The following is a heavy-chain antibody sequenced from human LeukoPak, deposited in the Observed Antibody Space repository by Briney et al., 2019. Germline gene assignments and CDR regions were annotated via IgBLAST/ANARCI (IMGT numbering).Heavy chain of an antibody. CDR3: ARHWSKGFSPARGNWFAP. V-gene: IGHV4-39*01. CDR1: GVSITSSSYY. J-gene: IGHJ5*02. D-gene: IGHD2-15*01. CDR2: IDYSGSI. Sequence: KPSETLSLTCTVSGVSITSSSYYWVWLRPPPGQGLEWFASIDYSGSIYYNPSLESRFTLSVDTSKNQFSLKLTSVTAADTAVYYCARHWSKGFSPARGNWFAPWGQGTLVTVSS.